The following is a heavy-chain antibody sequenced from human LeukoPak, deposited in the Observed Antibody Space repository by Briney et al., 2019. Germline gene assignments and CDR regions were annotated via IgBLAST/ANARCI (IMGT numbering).Heavy chain of an antibody. D-gene: IGHD7-27*01. Sequence: GGSLRLSCAASGFTLTIYAMHWVRQPAGEGLEWVSALGTAGDTFYPGSVKGRFTISRDNSKNTLYLQMNSLRAEDTAIYYCASPGDIGFWGQGTLVTVSS. CDR3: ASPGDIGF. V-gene: IGHV3-13*01. CDR1: GFTLTIYA. J-gene: IGHJ4*02. CDR2: LGTAGDT.